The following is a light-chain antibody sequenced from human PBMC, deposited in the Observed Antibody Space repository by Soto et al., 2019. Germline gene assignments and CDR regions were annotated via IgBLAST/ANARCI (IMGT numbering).Light chain of an antibody. CDR3: QSYDTSVSGARV. Sequence: QSVLTQPPSVSGAPGQRVTISCTGSRSNIGAGYDVHWYQQIPGAAPKLLIYRNHDRPSGVPDRFSGSKSGTSASLVITGLQAEDEADYYCQSYDTSVSGARVFGGGTKATVL. V-gene: IGLV1-40*01. J-gene: IGLJ3*02. CDR1: RSNIGAGYD. CDR2: RNH.